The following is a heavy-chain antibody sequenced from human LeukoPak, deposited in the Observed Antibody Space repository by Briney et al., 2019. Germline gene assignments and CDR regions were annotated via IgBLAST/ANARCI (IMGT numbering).Heavy chain of an antibody. CDR1: GGTFSSYA. CDR2: IIPILGIA. D-gene: IGHD2-15*01. V-gene: IGHV1-69*04. J-gene: IGHJ6*03. Sequence: GASVKVSCKASGGTFSSYAISWARQAPGQGLEWMGRIIPILGIANYAQKFQGRVTITADKSTSTAYMELSSLRSEDTAVYYCATDSGGYPSYYMDVWGKGTTVTVSS. CDR3: ATDSGGYPSYYMDV.